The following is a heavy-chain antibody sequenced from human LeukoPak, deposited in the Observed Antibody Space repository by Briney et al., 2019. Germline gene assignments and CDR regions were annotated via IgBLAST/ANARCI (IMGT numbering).Heavy chain of an antibody. Sequence: IPSETLSLTCTVSGGSISSSSYYWGWIRQPPGKGLEWIGSIYYSGSTYYNPSLKSRVTISVDTSKNQFSLKLSSVTAADTAVYYCASILYSSSWYALRPAAHFDYWGQGTLVTVSS. CDR1: GGSISSSSYY. D-gene: IGHD6-13*01. V-gene: IGHV4-39*01. J-gene: IGHJ4*02. CDR2: IYYSGST. CDR3: ASILYSSSWYALRPAAHFDY.